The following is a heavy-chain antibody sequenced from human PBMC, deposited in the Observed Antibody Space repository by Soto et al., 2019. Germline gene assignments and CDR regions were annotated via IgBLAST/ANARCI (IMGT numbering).Heavy chain of an antibody. CDR3: ARGELRDAFDI. J-gene: IGHJ3*02. V-gene: IGHV4-34*01. CDR1: GGSLSGYY. D-gene: IGHD1-26*01. Sequence: QVQLHQWGAGLLKPSETLSLTCAVYGGSLSGYYWGWIRQPPGKGLEWIGEINRGRITNYNPSLKSRVTMSVDTSKNQFSLNLTSVTAADTAVYHCARGELRDAFDIWGQGTMVTVSS. CDR2: INRGRIT.